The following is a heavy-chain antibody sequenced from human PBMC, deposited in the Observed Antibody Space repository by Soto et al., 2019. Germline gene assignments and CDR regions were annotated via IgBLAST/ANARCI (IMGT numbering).Heavy chain of an antibody. Sequence: GGSLRLSCAASGFTFSSYSMNWVRQAPGKGLEWVSSISSSSSYIYYADSVKGRFTISRDNSKNTLYLQMNSLRAEDTAVYYCAKVFKEQLGPFDYWGQGTLVTVSS. D-gene: IGHD6-6*01. CDR2: ISSSSSYI. CDR3: AKVFKEQLGPFDY. CDR1: GFTFSSYS. J-gene: IGHJ4*02. V-gene: IGHV3-21*04.